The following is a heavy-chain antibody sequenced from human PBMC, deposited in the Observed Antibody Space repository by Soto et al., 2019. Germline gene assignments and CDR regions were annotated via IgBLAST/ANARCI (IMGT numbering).Heavy chain of an antibody. CDR1: GFTFSSYS. V-gene: IGHV3-21*01. Sequence: EVQLVESGGGLVKPGGSLRLSCAASGFTFSSYSMNWVRQAPGKGLEWVSSISSSSSYIYYADSVKGRFTISRDNAKNSPYLQMNSLRAEDTAVYYCARDGGLAAAASIWGQGTLVTVSS. D-gene: IGHD6-13*01. J-gene: IGHJ4*02. CDR3: ARDGGLAAAASI. CDR2: ISSSSSYI.